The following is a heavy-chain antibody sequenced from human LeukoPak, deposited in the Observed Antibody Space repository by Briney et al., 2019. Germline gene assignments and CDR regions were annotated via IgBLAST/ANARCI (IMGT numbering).Heavy chain of an antibody. CDR1: GFTFSNAW. Sequence: GGSLRLSCAASGFTFSNAWMSWVRQAPGKGLEWVGRIKSKTDGGTTDYAAPVKGRFTISRDDSKNTLYLQMNSLKTEDTAVYYCTTDRVELGAFDIWGQGTMVTVSS. CDR2: IKSKTDGGTT. CDR3: TTDRVELGAFDI. J-gene: IGHJ3*02. D-gene: IGHD1-26*01. V-gene: IGHV3-15*01.